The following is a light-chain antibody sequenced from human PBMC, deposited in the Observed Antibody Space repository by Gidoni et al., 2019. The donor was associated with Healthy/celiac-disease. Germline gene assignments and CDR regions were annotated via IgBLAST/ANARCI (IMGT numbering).Light chain of an antibody. V-gene: IGKV1-39*01. Sequence: DIQMTQSPSSLSASVGDRVTITCRASQSISSYLNWYQQKPGEAPKLLIYAASSLQSGVPSRFSGSGSGTDFTLTISSLQPEDFATYYCQQSYSTPVYXVXQGTKLEIK. CDR1: QSISSY. CDR2: AAS. CDR3: QQSYSTPVYX. J-gene: IGKJ2*01.